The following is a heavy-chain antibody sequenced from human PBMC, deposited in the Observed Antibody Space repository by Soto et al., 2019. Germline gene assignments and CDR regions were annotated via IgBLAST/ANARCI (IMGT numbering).Heavy chain of an antibody. J-gene: IGHJ6*02. CDR2: ISSSISYI. CDR3: ARAMRLGPVTIFGVATYGMDV. Sequence: PGGSLRLSCAASGFTFTNYDMNWVRQAPGKGLEWVSYISSSISYIYYADSVKGRFTMSRDIAKNSLYLQMNSLRAEDTAVYYCARAMRLGPVTIFGVATYGMDVWGQGTRVTVSS. D-gene: IGHD3-3*01. V-gene: IGHV3-21*06. CDR1: GFTFTNYD.